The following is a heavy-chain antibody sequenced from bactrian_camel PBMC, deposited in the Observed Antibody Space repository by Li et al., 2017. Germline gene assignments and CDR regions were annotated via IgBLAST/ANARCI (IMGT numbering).Heavy chain of an antibody. CDR1: GYTYSSYC. V-gene: IGHV3S67*01. D-gene: IGHD5*01. CDR3: AAGGTTCPITPGADRFTY. CDR2: IDSAGNS. Sequence: VQLVESGGGSVQAGGSLRLSCAASGYTYSSYCMAWFRLAPGKGREEVASIDSAGNSIYVDSVQGRFTISKDNAKNTLYLQMNRLKAEDTATYYCAAGGTTCPITPGADRFTYWGQGTQVTVS. J-gene: IGHJ4*01.